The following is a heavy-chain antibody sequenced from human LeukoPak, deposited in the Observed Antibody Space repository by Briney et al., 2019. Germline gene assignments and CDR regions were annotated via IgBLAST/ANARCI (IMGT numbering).Heavy chain of an antibody. D-gene: IGHD3-9*01. CDR3: ARVLRNFDWSLLDAFDI. CDR1: GFTVSSNY. J-gene: IGHJ3*02. V-gene: IGHV3-53*01. CDR2: IYSGGST. Sequence: GGSLRLSCAASGFTVSSNYMSWVRQAPGKGLEWVSAIYSGGSTYYADSVKGRFTISRDNSKNTLYLQMNSLRAEDTAVYYCARVLRNFDWSLLDAFDIWGQGTMVTVSS.